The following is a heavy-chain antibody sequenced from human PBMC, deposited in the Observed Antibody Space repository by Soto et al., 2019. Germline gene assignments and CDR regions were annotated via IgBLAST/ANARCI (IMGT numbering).Heavy chain of an antibody. V-gene: IGHV1-69*01. J-gene: IGHJ6*02. Sequence: QVQLVQSGAEVKKPGSSVKVSCKASGGTFSSYAISWVRQAPGQGLDWMGGIIPIFGTANYAQKFQGRVTITADESTSTAYMELSSLRSEDTAVYYCARDGYDSSGSVYYYGMDVWGQGTTVTVSS. CDR1: GGTFSSYA. CDR3: ARDGYDSSGSVYYYGMDV. CDR2: IIPIFGTA. D-gene: IGHD3-22*01.